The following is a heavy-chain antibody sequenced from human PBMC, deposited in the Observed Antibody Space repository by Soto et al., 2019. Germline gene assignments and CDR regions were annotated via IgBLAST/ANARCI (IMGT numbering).Heavy chain of an antibody. V-gene: IGHV3-30*03. J-gene: IGHJ4*02. CDR1: GFTFSSYG. CDR2: ISYDGTNK. D-gene: IGHD6-13*01. CDR3: ARRSGYSGSWYGADY. Sequence: QVQLVESGGGVVQPGRSLRLSCAASGFTFSSYGMHWVRQAPGKGLAWVAVISYDGTNKYYTDSVKGRFTISRDNSKNTLYLQMNSLRAEDTAMYYCARRSGYSGSWYGADYWGQGTLVTVSS.